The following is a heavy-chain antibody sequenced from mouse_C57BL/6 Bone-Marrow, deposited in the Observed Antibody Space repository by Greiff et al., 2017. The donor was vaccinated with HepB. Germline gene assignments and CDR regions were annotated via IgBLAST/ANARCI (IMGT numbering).Heavy chain of an antibody. CDR2: ISSDSTTV. Sequence: EVKLVESGGGLVQPGGSRKLSCSPSGFTFSSFGMHWVRQVPEKGLEWVAYISSDSTTVYYAVTVKGRFIISRDNPKNTMCLQMTSLRSEDSAMYYCARLGVSSYFDYWGQGTTLTVSS. J-gene: IGHJ2*01. CDR1: GFTFSSFG. V-gene: IGHV5-17*02. CDR3: ARLGVSSYFDY.